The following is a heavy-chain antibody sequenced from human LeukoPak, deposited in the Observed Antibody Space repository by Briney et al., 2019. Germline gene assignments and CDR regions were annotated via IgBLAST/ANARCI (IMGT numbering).Heavy chain of an antibody. Sequence: PSETLSLTCTVSGGSISSSSYYWGWIRQPPGKGLEWIGSIYYSGSTYYNPSLKSRVTISVDTSKNQFSLQLNSVTPEDTAVYYCARDRIAAAGTGFDYWGQGTLVTVSS. V-gene: IGHV4-39*02. CDR2: IYYSGST. J-gene: IGHJ4*02. CDR3: ARDRIAAAGTGFDY. CDR1: GGSISSSSYY. D-gene: IGHD6-13*01.